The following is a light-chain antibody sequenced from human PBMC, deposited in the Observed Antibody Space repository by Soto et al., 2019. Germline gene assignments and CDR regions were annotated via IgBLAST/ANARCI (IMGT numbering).Light chain of an antibody. J-gene: IGLJ1*01. CDR2: DVS. V-gene: IGLV2-18*02. CDR3: SSYTSSSTYV. Sequence: QSALTQPPSVSGSPGQSVTISCTGTSSDVGSYNRVSWYQQPPGTAPKLMIYDVSNRPSGVPDRFSGSKSGNAASLTITGLQAEDEADYYCSSYTSSSTYVXGTGTKLTVL. CDR1: SSDVGSYNR.